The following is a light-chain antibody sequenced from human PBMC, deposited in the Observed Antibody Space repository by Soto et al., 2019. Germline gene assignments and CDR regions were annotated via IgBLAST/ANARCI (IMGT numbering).Light chain of an antibody. CDR3: QQYGTSPPT. Sequence: EILLTQSPGSLSVFPVERASLSGMASQNVNNRLAWYQQKAGQAPRLLISGASSRATGIPDRFSGSGSGTDFTLTISRLEPEDFAVYYCQQYGTSPPTFGQGTKVDIK. J-gene: IGKJ1*01. CDR2: GAS. CDR1: QNVNNR. V-gene: IGKV3-20*01.